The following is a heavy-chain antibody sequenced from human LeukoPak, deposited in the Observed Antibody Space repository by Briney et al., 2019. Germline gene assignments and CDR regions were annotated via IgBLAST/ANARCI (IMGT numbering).Heavy chain of an antibody. CDR1: GYTFTSYD. J-gene: IGHJ4*02. Sequence: ASVKVSCKASGYTFTSYDINWVRQATGQGLEWMGWMNPNSGNTGYAQKFQGRVTMTRNTSISTAYMELSSLRSEDTAVYYCARSPSRERKWIQLWSPKFDYWGQGTLVTVSS. D-gene: IGHD5-18*01. CDR3: ARSPSRERKWIQLWSPKFDY. CDR2: MNPNSGNT. V-gene: IGHV1-8*01.